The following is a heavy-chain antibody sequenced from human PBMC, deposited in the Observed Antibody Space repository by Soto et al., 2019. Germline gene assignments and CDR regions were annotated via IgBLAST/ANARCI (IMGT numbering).Heavy chain of an antibody. D-gene: IGHD6-13*01. CDR3: ARGIGIKAAYPPLDL. CDR1: GYSFTSNS. Sequence: ASVKVSCRDSGYSFTSNSLYWLRQGPRQRIEWMGWINPDKGNTKYSQNLQGRVTFTRDTSASTAYMKLSNVSSEDTAVYYCARGIGIKAAYPPLDLWGQGSLVTVSS. J-gene: IGHJ5*02. V-gene: IGHV1-3*01. CDR2: INPDKGNT.